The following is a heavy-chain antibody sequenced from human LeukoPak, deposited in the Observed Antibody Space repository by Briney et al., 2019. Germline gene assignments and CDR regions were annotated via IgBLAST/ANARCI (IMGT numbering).Heavy chain of an antibody. V-gene: IGHV1-46*01. D-gene: IGHD3-22*01. CDR2: INPIDGGS. CDR1: GYTFSNYY. Sequence: GASVKVSCKASGYTFSNYYIQWVRQAPGQGPEWMGIINPIDGGSSSAQKFQGRVTMTRDMSTSTVYMEVRSLRSEDTAIFYCARDLYRIVVVPHYFDYWGQGTLVTVSS. CDR3: ARDLYRIVVVPHYFDY. J-gene: IGHJ4*02.